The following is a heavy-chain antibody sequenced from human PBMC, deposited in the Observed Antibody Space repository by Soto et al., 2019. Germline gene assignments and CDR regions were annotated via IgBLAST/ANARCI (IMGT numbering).Heavy chain of an antibody. CDR1: EFTFNSYA. CDR2: IIGSGAIT. D-gene: IGHD2-21*02. CDR3: AKDARDTGGNSGIDY. V-gene: IGHV3-23*01. J-gene: IGHJ4*02. Sequence: PGGSLRLSCVASEFTFNSYAMSWVRQAPGMGLEWVSSIIGSGAITYYADSVKGRFTTSRDNSKSTLYLQMNSLRVEDTALYYCAKDARDTGGNSGIDYWGQGTLVTVSS.